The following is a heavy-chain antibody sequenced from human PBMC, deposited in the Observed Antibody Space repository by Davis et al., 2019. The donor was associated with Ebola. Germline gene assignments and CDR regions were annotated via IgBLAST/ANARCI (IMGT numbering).Heavy chain of an antibody. J-gene: IGHJ4*02. Sequence: PSETLSLTCTVSGVSISRHYWSWIRQPPGKRLEWIGSIYYTGSAKYNSSLNSRVSISVDTSKNQFSLKLPSVTAADTAMYYCAERGGSVWGQGTLVTVSS. CDR1: GVSISRHY. V-gene: IGHV4-59*11. CDR3: AERGGSV. CDR2: IYYTGSA. D-gene: IGHD3-16*01.